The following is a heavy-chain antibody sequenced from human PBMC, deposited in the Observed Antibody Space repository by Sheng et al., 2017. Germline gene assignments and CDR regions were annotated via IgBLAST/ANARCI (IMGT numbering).Heavy chain of an antibody. V-gene: IGHV3-30*03. D-gene: IGHD3-10*01. CDR1: GFTFSNYW. CDR3: ITDAFDV. Sequence: VQVVESGGGLVRPGGSLRLSCTVSGFTFSNYWMIWVRQAPGKGLEWVAVISSDGYKYYRDSVKGRFTISRDNTKNTFYLQMNSLRTEDTAMYWGITDAFDVWGQGTKGHRL. CDR2: ISSDGYK. J-gene: IGHJ3*01.